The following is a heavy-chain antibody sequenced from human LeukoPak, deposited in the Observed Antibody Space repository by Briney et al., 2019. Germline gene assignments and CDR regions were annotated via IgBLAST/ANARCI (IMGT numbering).Heavy chain of an antibody. CDR3: AKASYCSGGSCPGYYFDY. D-gene: IGHD2-15*01. Sequence: GGSLRLSCAASGFTFSSYAMSWVRQAPGKGLEWASAISGSGGSTYCADSVKGRFTISRDNSKNTLYLQVNSLRAGDTAVYYCAKASYCSGGSCPGYYFDYWGQGTLVTVSP. J-gene: IGHJ4*02. CDR2: ISGSGGST. V-gene: IGHV3-23*01. CDR1: GFTFSSYA.